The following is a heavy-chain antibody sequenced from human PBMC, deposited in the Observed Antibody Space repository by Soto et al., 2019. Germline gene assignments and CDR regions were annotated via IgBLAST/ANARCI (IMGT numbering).Heavy chain of an antibody. CDR3: ARRIAVAGTNWFDP. J-gene: IGHJ5*02. CDR1: GYTFTSYA. D-gene: IGHD6-19*01. V-gene: IGHV1-69*13. CDR2: IIPIFGTA. Sequence: GASVKVSCKASGYTFTSYAISWVRQAPGQGLEWMGGIIPIFGTANYAQKFQGRVTITADESTSTAYMELSSLRSEDTAVYYCARRIAVAGTNWFDPWGQGTLVTVSS.